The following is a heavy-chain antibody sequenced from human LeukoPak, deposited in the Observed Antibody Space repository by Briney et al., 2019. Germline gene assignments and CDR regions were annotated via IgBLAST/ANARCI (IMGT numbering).Heavy chain of an antibody. D-gene: IGHD3-22*01. CDR3: ARHDASSGYWSDAPFDY. CDR1: GGSINNYY. J-gene: IGHJ4*02. Sequence: SETLSLTCTVSGGSINNYYWSWIRQPAGKGLEWIGLIYSSGSTSYNPSLKSRVTMSVDTSKKQFSLRLSSVTAADTAVYYCARHDASSGYWSDAPFDYWGQGTLVTVSS. V-gene: IGHV4-4*07. CDR2: IYSSGST.